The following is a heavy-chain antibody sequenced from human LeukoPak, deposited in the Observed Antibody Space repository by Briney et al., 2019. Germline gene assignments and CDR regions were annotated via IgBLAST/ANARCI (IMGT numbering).Heavy chain of an antibody. D-gene: IGHD6-13*01. CDR2: INPNTGGT. CDR1: GYTLTDYY. J-gene: IGHJ4*02. Sequence: GASVKVSCKASGYTLTDYYIHWVRQAPGQGLEWMGWINPNTGGTNYAQKLQGRVTMTTDTSTSTAYMELRSLRSDDTAVYYCARVGSSSRDYDYWGQGTLVTVSS. V-gene: IGHV1-2*02. CDR3: ARVGSSSRDYDY.